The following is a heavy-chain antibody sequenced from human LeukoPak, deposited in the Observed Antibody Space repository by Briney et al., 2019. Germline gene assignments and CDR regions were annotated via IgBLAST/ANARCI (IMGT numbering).Heavy chain of an antibody. V-gene: IGHV4-59*01. CDR1: GGSISSYY. D-gene: IGHD3-22*01. Sequence: PSETLSLTCTVSGGSISSYYWSWIRQPPGKGLEWIGYIYYSGSTNYNPSLKSRVTISVDTSKNQFSLKLSSVTAADTAVYYCASGLGGYPDYWGQGTLVTVPS. CDR2: IYYSGST. J-gene: IGHJ4*02. CDR3: ASGLGGYPDY.